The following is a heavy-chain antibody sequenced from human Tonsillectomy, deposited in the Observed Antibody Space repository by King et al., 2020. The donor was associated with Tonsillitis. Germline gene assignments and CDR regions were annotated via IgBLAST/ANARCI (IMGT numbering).Heavy chain of an antibody. D-gene: IGHD2-2*01. Sequence: VQLVESGGGLVQPGGSLRLSCAASGFTFSIHAMSWVRQAPGKGLGGVSTISGINTGTYYADSVKGRFTISRDNSENTLYLQVSSLRAEDTAVYYCAKVLWDCSSTSCPSYWYFDLWGRGTLVTVSS. CDR1: GFTFSIHA. V-gene: IGHV3-23*04. CDR2: ISGINTGT. CDR3: AKVLWDCSSTSCPSYWYFDL. J-gene: IGHJ2*01.